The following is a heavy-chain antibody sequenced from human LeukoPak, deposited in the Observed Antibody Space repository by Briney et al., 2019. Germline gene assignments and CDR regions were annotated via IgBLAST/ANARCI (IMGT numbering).Heavy chain of an antibody. CDR2: INPSGGST. D-gene: IGHD2-2*01. V-gene: IGHV1-46*01. Sequence: ASVEVSCKASGYTFTSYYMHWARQAPGQGLEWMGIINPSGGSTSYAQKFQGRVTMTRDTSTSTVYMELSSLRSEDTAVYYCARGYCSSTSCSWFDPWGQGTLVTVSS. CDR1: GYTFTSYY. J-gene: IGHJ5*02. CDR3: ARGYCSSTSCSWFDP.